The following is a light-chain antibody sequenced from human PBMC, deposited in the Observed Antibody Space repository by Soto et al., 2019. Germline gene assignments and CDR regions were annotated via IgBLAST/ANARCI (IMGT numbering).Light chain of an antibody. CDR2: DAS. V-gene: IGKV3-11*01. CDR1: QSVSSY. Sequence: EIVLTQSPATLSLSPGERATLSCRASQSVSSYLAGYQQKPGQAPRLLIYDASNRATGIPARFSGSGSGTDFTLNISSLAPEDFAVYYCQQRTNWPRAITFGQGTRLEIK. J-gene: IGKJ5*01. CDR3: QQRTNWPRAIT.